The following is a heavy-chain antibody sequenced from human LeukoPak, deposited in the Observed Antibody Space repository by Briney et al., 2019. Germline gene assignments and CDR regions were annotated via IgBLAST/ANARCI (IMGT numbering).Heavy chain of an antibody. J-gene: IGHJ4*02. Sequence: SETLSLTCTVSGGSISSYYWCWVRQPPGKGLEWIGFVYYTGSTNYSPSLKSRVTISVDTSKNQFSLKLSSVTAADTAVYYCARLPEYSSSSPAYWGQGTLVTVSS. CDR2: VYYTGST. V-gene: IGHV4-59*12. D-gene: IGHD6-6*01. CDR1: GGSISSYY. CDR3: ARLPEYSSSSPAY.